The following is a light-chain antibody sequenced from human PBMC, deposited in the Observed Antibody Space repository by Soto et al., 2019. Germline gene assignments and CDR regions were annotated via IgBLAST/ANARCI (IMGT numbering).Light chain of an antibody. CDR3: ATWDSSLIAGV. CDR2: DNN. Sequence: QSVLTQPPSVSAAPGQKVTISCSGSSSNMGNNFVSWYQHLPGTAPKLLIYDNNKRPSGIPDRFSGTKSRTSATLGITGLQTGDEAHYYCATWDSSLIAGVFGGGTKVTVL. CDR1: SSNMGNNF. J-gene: IGLJ2*01. V-gene: IGLV1-51*01.